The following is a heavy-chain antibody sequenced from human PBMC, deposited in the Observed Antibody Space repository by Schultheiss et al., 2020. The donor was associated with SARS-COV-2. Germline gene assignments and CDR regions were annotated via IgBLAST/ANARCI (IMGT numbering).Heavy chain of an antibody. Sequence: GGSLRLSCAASGFTFSSYGMHWVRQAPGKGLEWVAVIWYDGSNKYYADSVKGRFTISRDNSKNTLYLQMNSLRAEDTAVYYCAKDISLGQQLIDYWGQGTLVTVSS. CDR2: IWYDGSNK. CDR3: AKDISLGQQLIDY. D-gene: IGHD6-13*01. V-gene: IGHV3-30*02. J-gene: IGHJ4*02. CDR1: GFTFSSYG.